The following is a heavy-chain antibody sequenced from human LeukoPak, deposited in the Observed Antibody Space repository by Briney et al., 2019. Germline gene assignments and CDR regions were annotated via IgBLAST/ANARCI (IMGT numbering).Heavy chain of an antibody. V-gene: IGHV4-59*12. CDR3: GRDLISSTSCL. Sequence: SETLSLTCTVSGGSISSYYWSWIRQPPGKGLEWIGYIYYSGSTNYNPSLKSRVTISVDTSKNQFSLKLSSVTAADTAVYYCGRDLISSTSCLWGQGTLVTVSS. J-gene: IGHJ4*02. D-gene: IGHD2-2*01. CDR1: GGSISSYY. CDR2: IYYSGST.